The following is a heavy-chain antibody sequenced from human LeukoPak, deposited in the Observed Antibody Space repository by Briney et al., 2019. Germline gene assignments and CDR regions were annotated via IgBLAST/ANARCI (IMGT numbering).Heavy chain of an antibody. CDR1: GFTFSSYG. CDR2: IWYDGSNK. CDR3: AKGGTVVTPDY. J-gene: IGHJ4*02. D-gene: IGHD4-23*01. Sequence: PGRSLRLSCAASGFTFSSYGMHWVRQAPGKGLEWVAVIWYDGSNKYYADSVKGRFTISRDNSKNTLYLQMNGLRAEDTAVYYCAKGGTVVTPDYWGQGTLVTVSS. V-gene: IGHV3-33*06.